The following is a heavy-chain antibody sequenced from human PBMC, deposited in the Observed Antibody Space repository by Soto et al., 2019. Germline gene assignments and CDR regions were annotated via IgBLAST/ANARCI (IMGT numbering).Heavy chain of an antibody. Sequence: EVQLVESGGGLVQPGGSLGLSCAASGFTFSSYSMNWVRQAPGKGLEWVSYISSSSSTIYYADSVKGRFTISRDNAKNSLYLQMNSLRAEDTAVYYCAREDVDIVATIDYWGQGTLVTVSS. CDR1: GFTFSSYS. CDR2: ISSSSSTI. V-gene: IGHV3-48*01. D-gene: IGHD5-12*01. CDR3: AREDVDIVATIDY. J-gene: IGHJ4*02.